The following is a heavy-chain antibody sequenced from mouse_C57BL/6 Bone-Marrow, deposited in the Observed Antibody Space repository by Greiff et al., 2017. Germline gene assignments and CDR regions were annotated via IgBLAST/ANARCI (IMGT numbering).Heavy chain of an antibody. J-gene: IGHJ2*01. CDR3: ANYGSHFDY. V-gene: IGHV1-55*01. D-gene: IGHD1-2*01. CDR2: IYPGSGST. Sequence: QVQLQQPGAELVKPGASVKMSCKASGYTFTSYWITWVKQRPGQGLEWIGEIYPGSGSTNYNEKFKSKATLTVDTSSRTAYMQLSSLTSEDSRVYYCANYGSHFDYGGQGTTLTVSS. CDR1: GYTFTSYW.